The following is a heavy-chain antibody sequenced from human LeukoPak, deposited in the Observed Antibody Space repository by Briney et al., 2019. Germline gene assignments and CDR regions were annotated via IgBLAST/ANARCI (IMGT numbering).Heavy chain of an antibody. CDR1: GFTFSSYG. V-gene: IGHV3-30*18. CDR2: ISYDESNK. CDR3: AKEGYDSSGYSGYYGMDV. J-gene: IGHJ6*02. Sequence: PGGSLRLSCAASGFTFSSYGMHWVRQAPGKGLECVAVISYDESNKYYADSVKGRFTISRDNSKNTLYLQMNSLRAEDTAVYYCAKEGYDSSGYSGYYGMDVWGQGTTVTVSS. D-gene: IGHD3-22*01.